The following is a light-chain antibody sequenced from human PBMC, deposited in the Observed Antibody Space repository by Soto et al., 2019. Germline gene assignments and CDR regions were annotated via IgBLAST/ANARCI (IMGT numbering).Light chain of an antibody. CDR2: EDN. J-gene: IGLJ3*02. Sequence: NFMLTQPHSVSESPGKTVIISCTRSSGSIASNYVQWYQQRPGSSPTTVIYEDNQRPSGVPDRFSGCIDSSSNSASLTISGLETEDEADYFWQSYDATNQVFGGGTKVTVL. CDR3: QSYDATNQV. V-gene: IGLV6-57*01. CDR1: SGSIASNY.